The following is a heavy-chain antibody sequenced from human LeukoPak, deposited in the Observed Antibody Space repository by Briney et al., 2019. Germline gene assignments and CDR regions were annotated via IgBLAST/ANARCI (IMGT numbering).Heavy chain of an antibody. CDR1: GYSISSGYY. D-gene: IGHD6-13*01. V-gene: IGHV4-59*01. J-gene: IGHJ4*02. CDR2: IYYGGST. Sequence: PSETLSLTCTVSGYSISSGYYWGWIRQPPGKGLEWIGYIYYGGSTNYNPSLKSRVTISVDTSKNQFSLKLSSVTAADTAVYYCARGYSSPVPNFDYWGQGTLVTVSS. CDR3: ARGYSSPVPNFDY.